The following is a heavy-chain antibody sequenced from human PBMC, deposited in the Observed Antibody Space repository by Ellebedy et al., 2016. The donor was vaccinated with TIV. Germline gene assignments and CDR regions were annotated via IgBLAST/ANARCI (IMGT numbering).Heavy chain of an antibody. CDR3: ASPVYGSGSYAAFDI. Sequence: SETLSLXCTVSGGSISSSSYYWGWIRQPPGKGLEWIGSIYYSGSTYYNPSLKSRVTISVDTSKNQFSLKLSSVTAADTAVYYCASPVYGSGSYAAFDIWGQGTMVTVSS. J-gene: IGHJ3*02. CDR1: GGSISSSSYY. D-gene: IGHD3-10*01. CDR2: IYYSGST. V-gene: IGHV4-39*01.